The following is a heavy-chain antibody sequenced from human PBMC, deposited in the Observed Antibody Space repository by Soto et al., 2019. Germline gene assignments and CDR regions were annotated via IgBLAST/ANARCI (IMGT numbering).Heavy chain of an antibody. Sequence: QVTLKESGPVLVNPTETLTLTCTVSGFSLSNARMGVSWIRQPPGKALEWLAHIFSNDEKSYSTSLKSRLTISKDTSKSQVVLTMTNMDPVDTATYYCARTYSSGWYHYYGMDVWGQGTTVTVSS. V-gene: IGHV2-26*01. CDR3: ARTYSSGWYHYYGMDV. CDR1: GFSLSNARMG. CDR2: IFSNDEK. J-gene: IGHJ6*02. D-gene: IGHD6-19*01.